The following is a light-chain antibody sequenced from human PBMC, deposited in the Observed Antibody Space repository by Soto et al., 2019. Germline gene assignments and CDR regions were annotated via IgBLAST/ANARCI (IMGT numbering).Light chain of an antibody. CDR3: QQFGGSPPYT. CDR1: QSVSSSY. V-gene: IGKV3-20*01. J-gene: IGKJ2*01. CDR2: GAS. Sequence: EIVLTRSPGTLSLSPGERATLSCRASQSVSSSYLAWYQQKPGQTPSLLIYGASSRATGIPDRFSGSGSGTDFTLTISRQEPEDFAVYYCQQFGGSPPYTFGQGTKLEIK.